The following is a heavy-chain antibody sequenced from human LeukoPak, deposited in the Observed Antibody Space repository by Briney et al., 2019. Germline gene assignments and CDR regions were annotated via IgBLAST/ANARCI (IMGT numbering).Heavy chain of an antibody. CDR2: SQSSVST. J-gene: IGHJ4*02. Sequence: SETLSLTCTVSGGSISSHYWSWSRQPPAKRVEGMGYSQSSVSTSYNHSLKSPLTISLDTCKHQLYPKLSSVTAADTAVYYCARYHYGGSVYGYYCDQWGQGTLVTVSA. CDR1: GGSISSHY. D-gene: IGHD4/OR15-4a*01. CDR3: ARYHYGGSVYGYYCDQ. V-gene: IGHV4-59*08.